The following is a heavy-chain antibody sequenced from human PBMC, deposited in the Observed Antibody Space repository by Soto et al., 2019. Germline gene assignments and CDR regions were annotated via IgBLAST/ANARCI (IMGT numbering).Heavy chain of an antibody. J-gene: IGHJ4*02. CDR1: GFTFSSYW. Sequence: PGGSLRLSCAASGFTFSSYWMSWVRQAPGKGLEWVSAISGNGGSTYYADSVKGRFTISRDNSKNTLYLQMNSLRAEDTAVYYCAASSSSSSLIFFDYWGQGTLVTVSS. CDR3: AASSSSSSLIFFDY. D-gene: IGHD6-6*01. V-gene: IGHV3-23*01. CDR2: ISGNGGST.